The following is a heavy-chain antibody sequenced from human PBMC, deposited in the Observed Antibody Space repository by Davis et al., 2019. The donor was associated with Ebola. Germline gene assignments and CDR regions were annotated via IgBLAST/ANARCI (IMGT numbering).Heavy chain of an antibody. V-gene: IGHV3-66*01. Sequence: GGSLRLSCAASGFTFSNYAMNWVRQAPGKGLEWVSVIYSGGGTYYAGSVKGRFTISRDNSKNTVYLQMNSLRAEDTAVYYCARDSSSGWYHHYWGLGTLVTVSS. CDR3: ARDSSSGWYHHY. J-gene: IGHJ4*02. CDR2: IYSGGGT. CDR1: GFTFSNYA. D-gene: IGHD6-19*01.